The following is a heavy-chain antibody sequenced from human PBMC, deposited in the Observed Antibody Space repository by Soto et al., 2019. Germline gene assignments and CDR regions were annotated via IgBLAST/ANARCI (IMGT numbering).Heavy chain of an antibody. CDR2: IVPIFGTA. D-gene: IGHD3-22*01. CDR3: ARGSWGVVVITRGYYFDC. J-gene: IGHJ4*02. Sequence: QVQLVQSGAEVKKPGSSVKVSCKASGGTFSSYAISWVRQAPGQGLEWMGGIVPIFGTANYAQKFQGRVTITADKSTSTAYMALSSLGSEDTAVYYCARGSWGVVVITRGYYFDCWGQGTLVTVAS. V-gene: IGHV1-69*06. CDR1: GGTFSSYA.